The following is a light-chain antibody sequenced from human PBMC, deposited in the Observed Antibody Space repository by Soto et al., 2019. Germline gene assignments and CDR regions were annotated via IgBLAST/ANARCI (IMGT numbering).Light chain of an antibody. CDR2: GAS. CDR3: QQYNNWRA. Sequence: EKVMTQSPATLSVSPGERATLSCRASQSVRSNLAWYQQKPGQAPRLLIYGASTRATGIPARFSGSGSGTEFTLTISSLQSEDFAVYYCQQYNNWRAFGQGTKVEIK. J-gene: IGKJ1*01. V-gene: IGKV3-15*01. CDR1: QSVRSN.